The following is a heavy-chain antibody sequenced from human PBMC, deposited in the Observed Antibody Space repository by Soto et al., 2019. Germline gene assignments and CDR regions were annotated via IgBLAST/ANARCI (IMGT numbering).Heavy chain of an antibody. CDR1: GDTFASYG. V-gene: IGHV1-18*01. J-gene: IGHJ4*02. CDR3: AGGRRVGQGFDY. D-gene: IGHD3-16*01. Sequence: QVQLVQSGAEVKKPGASVKVSCKASGDTFASYGISWVRQAPGQGLEWMGWISVNSGNTNDAQNSQGRVTMTTDTSTTPVFMALRSLRSDDTAVYYCAGGRRVGQGFDYWGQGTLVTVSS. CDR2: ISVNSGNT.